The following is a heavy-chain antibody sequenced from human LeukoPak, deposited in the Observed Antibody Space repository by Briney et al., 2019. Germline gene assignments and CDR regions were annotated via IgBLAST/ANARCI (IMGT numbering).Heavy chain of an antibody. D-gene: IGHD4-23*01. J-gene: IGHJ4*02. V-gene: IGHV3-21*01. CDR1: GFTFSNYN. CDR3: ARTGITVAPPFDY. CDR2: ISSSSSYI. Sequence: MTGGSLRLSCAASGFTFSNYNMHWVRQAPGKGLEWVSSISSSSSYIYYADSVKGRFTISRDNAKNSLYLQMTSLRAEDTAVYYCARTGITVAPPFDYWGQGTLVTVSS.